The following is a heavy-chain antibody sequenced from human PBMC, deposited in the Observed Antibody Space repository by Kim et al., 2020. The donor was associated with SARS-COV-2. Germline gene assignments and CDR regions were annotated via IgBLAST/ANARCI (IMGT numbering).Heavy chain of an antibody. CDR3: AAEGYCSSTSCYGAAFDI. V-gene: IGHV1-58*02. D-gene: IGHD2-2*01. CDR2: IVVGSGNT. J-gene: IGHJ3*02. Sequence: SVKVSCKASGFTFTSSAMQWVRQARGQRLEWIGWIVVGSGNTNYAQKFQERVTITRDMSTSTAYMELSSLRSEDTAVYYCAAEGYCSSTSCYGAAFDIWGQGTMVTVSS. CDR1: GFTFTSSA.